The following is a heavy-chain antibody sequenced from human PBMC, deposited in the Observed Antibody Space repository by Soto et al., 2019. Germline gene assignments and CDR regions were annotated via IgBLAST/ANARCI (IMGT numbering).Heavy chain of an antibody. Sequence: GGSLRLSCEASGFIFTNFWMHWVRQVPGKGLVWVSRIDTSGSSTSYADSVKGRFTISRDNAKNTVSLQMNSLRAEDTGVYYCAKDSWYFDLWSQGSLVTSPQ. CDR2: IDTSGSST. V-gene: IGHV3-74*01. D-gene: IGHD6-13*01. J-gene: IGHJ4*02. CDR3: AKDSWYFDL. CDR1: GFIFTNFW.